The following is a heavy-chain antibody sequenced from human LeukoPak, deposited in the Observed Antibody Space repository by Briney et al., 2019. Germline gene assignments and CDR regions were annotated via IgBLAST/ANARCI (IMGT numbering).Heavy chain of an antibody. CDR2: IYWDDDK. D-gene: IGHD6-13*01. CDR1: GFSLSTSGVG. J-gene: IGHJ4*02. Sequence: RESGPTLVNPTQTLTLTCTFSGFSLSTSGVGVGWIRQPPGKALEWLALIYWDDDKRYSPSLKSRLAITKDTSKNQVVLTMTNMDPVDTATYYCAHTSWQLVDYWGQGTLVTVSS. V-gene: IGHV2-5*02. CDR3: AHTSWQLVDY.